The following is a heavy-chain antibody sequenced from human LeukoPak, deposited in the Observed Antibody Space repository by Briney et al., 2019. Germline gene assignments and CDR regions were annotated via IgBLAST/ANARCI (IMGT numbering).Heavy chain of an antibody. J-gene: IGHJ4*02. D-gene: IGHD2-2*02. V-gene: IGHV1-3*02. CDR1: GYTFTSYA. CDR3: ARDYCSSTSCYIDY. CDR2: SNAGNGST. Sequence: ASVKVSCKASGYTFTSYAMHWVRQAPGQRLEWMGWSNAGNGSTKYSQEFQGRVTITRDTSASTAYMELSSLRSEDMAVYYCARDYCSSTSCYIDYWGQGTLVTVSS.